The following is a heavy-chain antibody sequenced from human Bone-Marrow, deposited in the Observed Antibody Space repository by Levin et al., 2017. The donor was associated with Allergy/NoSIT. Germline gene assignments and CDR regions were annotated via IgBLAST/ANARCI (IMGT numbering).Heavy chain of an antibody. J-gene: IGHJ4*02. CDR1: GYSVTDHH. CDR3: ARGGYRWNVDF. Sequence: PPASVKVSCEASGYSVTDHHIHWVRQAPGQGLEWMGWIDPKSGGTKFAQQFWGRVTMTRDTSINTVFMELSGLRSDDTAMYFCARGGYRWNVDFWGQGTLVTVSS. CDR2: IDPKSGGT. V-gene: IGHV1-2*02. D-gene: IGHD1-20*01.